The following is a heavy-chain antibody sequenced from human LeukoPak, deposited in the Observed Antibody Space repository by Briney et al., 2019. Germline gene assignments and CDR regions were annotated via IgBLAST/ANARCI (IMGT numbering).Heavy chain of an antibody. CDR2: IYTSGST. J-gene: IGHJ4*02. V-gene: IGHV4-4*07. CDR3: ARDPLYGPAGY. CDR1: GGSISSYY. D-gene: IGHD2-2*01. Sequence: SETLSLTCTVSGGSISSYYWSWIRQPAGKRLEWIGRIYTSGSTTYNPSLKSRVTMSTDTSNNQFSLKLSSLTAADTAVYYCARDPLYGPAGYWGQGTLVTVSS.